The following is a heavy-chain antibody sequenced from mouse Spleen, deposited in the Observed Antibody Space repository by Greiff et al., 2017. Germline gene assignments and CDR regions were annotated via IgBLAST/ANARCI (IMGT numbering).Heavy chain of an antibody. Sequence: QVQLQQSGAELVRPGASVTLSCKASGYTFTDYEMHWVKQTPVHGLEWIGAIDPETGGTAYDQKVKGKAILTADKTSSTAYMELRSLTSEDSAVYYCTRDYCYCDYWGQGTTLTVSS. CDR3: TRDYCYCDY. CDR2: IDPETGGT. D-gene: IGHD2-13*01. J-gene: IGHJ2*01. CDR1: GYTFTDYE. V-gene: IGHV1-15*01.